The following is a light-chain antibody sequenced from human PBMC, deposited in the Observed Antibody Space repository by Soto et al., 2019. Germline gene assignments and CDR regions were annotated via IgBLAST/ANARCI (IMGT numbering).Light chain of an antibody. CDR1: QSVGRNY. J-gene: IGKJ4*01. CDR2: GAS. Sequence: EIVLTQSPCTLSVSPGQRATLSCRASQSVGRNYLAWYQQKPGQTPRLLIHGASSRATGIPDRFSGSGSGTDFTLTVSRLEPEDFAVYYCQQHATSPLTFGGGTKVETK. CDR3: QQHATSPLT. V-gene: IGKV3-20*01.